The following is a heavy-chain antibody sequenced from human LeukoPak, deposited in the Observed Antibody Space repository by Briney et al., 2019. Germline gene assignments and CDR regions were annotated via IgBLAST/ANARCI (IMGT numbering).Heavy chain of an antibody. D-gene: IGHD7-27*01. V-gene: IGHV3-53*01. CDR3: AREGSGWFDA. Sequence: PGGSLRLSCAVSGFDVSNSYMNWVRQAPGEGLEWVSIIYAGGNKYYAASVKGRFTISRDNSMNTLYLQMNSLRVEDTALYYCAREGSGWFDAWGQGSLIIVS. J-gene: IGHJ5*02. CDR1: GFDVSNSY. CDR2: IYAGGNK.